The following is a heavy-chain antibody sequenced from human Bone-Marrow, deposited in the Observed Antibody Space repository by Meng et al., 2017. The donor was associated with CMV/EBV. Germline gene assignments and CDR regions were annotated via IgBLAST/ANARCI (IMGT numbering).Heavy chain of an antibody. D-gene: IGHD3-16*01. CDR2: ISYDGSNK. J-gene: IGHJ3*02. Sequence: GGSLRLSCAASGFTFSSYAMHWVRQAPGKGLEWVAVISYDGSNKYYADSVKGRFTISRDNSKNTLYLQMNSLRAEDTAVYYCVGAFDIWGQGTTVTVSS. V-gene: IGHV3-30-3*01. CDR1: GFTFSSYA. CDR3: VGAFDI.